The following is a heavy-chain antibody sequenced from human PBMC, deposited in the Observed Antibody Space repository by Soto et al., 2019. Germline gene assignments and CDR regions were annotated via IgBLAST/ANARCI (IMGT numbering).Heavy chain of an antibody. Sequence: LRLSCVGPGFIFSSYYMNWVRQAPGKGLEWVSSISGGSAYIYYADSVKGRFTISRDNAKNSLYLEMNSLRVEGTAVYYCVRVWRLVGRYGMDVWGQRTTVTVSS. CDR2: ISGGSAYI. J-gene: IGHJ6*02. D-gene: IGHD6-25*01. V-gene: IGHV3-21*01. CDR1: GFIFSSYY. CDR3: VRVWRLVGRYGMDV.